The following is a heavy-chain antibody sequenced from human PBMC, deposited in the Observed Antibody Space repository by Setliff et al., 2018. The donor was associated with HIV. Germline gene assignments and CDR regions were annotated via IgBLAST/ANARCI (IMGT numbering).Heavy chain of an antibody. D-gene: IGHD3-22*01. CDR3: ARGPIDFYDRVYFDC. V-gene: IGHV5-51*01. CDR1: GYSFTSYW. J-gene: IGHJ4*02. Sequence: GESLKISCKGSGYSFTSYWIAWVRQMPGKGLEWMGIIYPADSDTKYSPSFQGQVTISADKSTNTAYLHWNSLRPADTAMYYCARGPIDFYDRVYFDCWGQGSLVTVSS. CDR2: IYPADSDT.